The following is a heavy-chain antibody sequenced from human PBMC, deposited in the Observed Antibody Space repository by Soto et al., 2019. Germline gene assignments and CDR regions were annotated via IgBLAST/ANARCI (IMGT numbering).Heavy chain of an antibody. CDR1: GFTFSSYG. Sequence: EVQLLESGGGLVQPGGSLRLSCAASGFTFSSYGMTWVRQAPGKGLEWVSGIVAGGGNTYYADSVKGRFTISRDNSKNTLYLQMNSLRAEDTAVYYCALDRVTTFPFDAYCIWGQGTLVTVS. D-gene: IGHD4-17*01. V-gene: IGHV3-23*01. J-gene: IGHJ3*02. CDR3: ALDRVTTFPFDAYCI. CDR2: IVAGGGNT.